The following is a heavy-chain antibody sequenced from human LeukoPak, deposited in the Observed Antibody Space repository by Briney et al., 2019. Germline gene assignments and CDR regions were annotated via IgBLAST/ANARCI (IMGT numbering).Heavy chain of an antibody. D-gene: IGHD5-24*01. J-gene: IGHJ4*02. CDR3: AMSVEMAAIPSSDY. Sequence: ASVKVSCKTSGYMFTPHHIHWMRQAPGQRLEWLGWVSAGNTNSEYSQKFQGRIIITRDTSASTSYMELSSLRSEDTAVYYCAMSVEMAAIPSSDYWGQGTLLTVSS. CDR1: GYMFTPHH. V-gene: IGHV1-3*01. CDR2: VSAGNTNS.